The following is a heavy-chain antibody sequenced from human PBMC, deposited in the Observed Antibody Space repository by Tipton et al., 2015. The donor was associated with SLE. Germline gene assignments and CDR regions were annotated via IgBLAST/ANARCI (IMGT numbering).Heavy chain of an antibody. CDR2: IDNSGST. J-gene: IGHJ2*01. CDR3: ARGVRIAVVKGWYFDL. D-gene: IGHD6-19*01. Sequence: TLSLTCSVSGGSINSHYWSWIRQPPGKGLEGIGEIDNSGSTNYNPSPKSRVTISEDTSKNQFSLKLSSVTAADTAVYYCARGVRIAVVKGWYFDLWGRGTLVTVSS. CDR1: GGSINSHY. V-gene: IGHV4-34*01.